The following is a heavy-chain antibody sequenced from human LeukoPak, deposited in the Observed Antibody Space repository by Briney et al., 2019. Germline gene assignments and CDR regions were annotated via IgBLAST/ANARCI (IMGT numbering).Heavy chain of an antibody. CDR2: IFYTGST. CDR3: ASLGSCISTSC. CDR1: GVSMSTYY. V-gene: IGHV4-59*01. D-gene: IGHD2-2*03. Sequence: PSETLSLTCTVSGVSMSTYYWNWIRQPPGKGLEWIGNIFYTGSTNYNPSLKSRVTISVDTSKNQFSLKLNSVTAADTAVYYCASLGSCISTSCWGQGTLVTVSS. J-gene: IGHJ4*02.